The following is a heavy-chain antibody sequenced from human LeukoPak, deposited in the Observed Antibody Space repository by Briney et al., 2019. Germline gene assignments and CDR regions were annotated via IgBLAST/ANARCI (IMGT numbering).Heavy chain of an antibody. CDR3: AKRVGIAVAGPGDH. V-gene: IGHV3-23*01. CDR1: GFTFSSYA. CDR2: IIATGDST. J-gene: IGHJ5*02. Sequence: QPGGSLRLSCAASGFTFSSYAMSWVRQAPGKGLEWVSGIIATGDSTDYADSVKGRFTISRDNSKNTLYLQMNSLRAEDTAVYYCAKRVGIAVAGPGDHWGQGTLVIVSS. D-gene: IGHD6-19*01.